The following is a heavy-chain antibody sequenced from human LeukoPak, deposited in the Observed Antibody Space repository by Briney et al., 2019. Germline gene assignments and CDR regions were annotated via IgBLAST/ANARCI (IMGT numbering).Heavy chain of an antibody. CDR2: ISGSGGIT. Sequence: GGSLRLSCVASGFTLSSYGMSWVRQAPGKGLEWVSAISGSGGITYYADSVKGRFTIFRDNINNTMYLQVNSLRAEDTAVYYCARGKYDSSGYPLLGFDYWGQGTLVTVSS. CDR1: GFTLSSYG. J-gene: IGHJ4*02. D-gene: IGHD3-22*01. V-gene: IGHV3-23*01. CDR3: ARGKYDSSGYPLLGFDY.